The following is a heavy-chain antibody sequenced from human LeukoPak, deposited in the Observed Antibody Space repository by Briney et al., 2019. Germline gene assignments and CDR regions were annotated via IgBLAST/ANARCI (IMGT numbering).Heavy chain of an antibody. Sequence: SETLSLTCTVSGGSISSYYWSWIRQPPGKGLEWIGYIYYSGSTNYNPSLKSRVTISVDTSKNQFSLKLSSVTAADTAVYYCARVSWFPGTSYYYMDVWGKGTPVTVSS. CDR2: IYYSGST. CDR1: GGSISSYY. J-gene: IGHJ6*03. D-gene: IGHD1-1*01. V-gene: IGHV4-59*01. CDR3: ARVSWFPGTSYYYMDV.